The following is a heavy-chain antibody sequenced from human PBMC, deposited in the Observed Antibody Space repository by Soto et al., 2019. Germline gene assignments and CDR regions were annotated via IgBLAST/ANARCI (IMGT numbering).Heavy chain of an antibody. CDR2: IYYSGST. CDR1: GGSISSYY. Sequence: PSETLSLTCTVSGGSISSYYWSWIRQPPGKGLEWIGYIYYSGSTNYNPSLKSRVTISVDTSKNQFSLKLSSVTAADTAVYYCAGTQQWLRFDPWGQGTLVTVSS. V-gene: IGHV4-59*01. J-gene: IGHJ5*02. CDR3: AGTQQWLRFDP. D-gene: IGHD6-19*01.